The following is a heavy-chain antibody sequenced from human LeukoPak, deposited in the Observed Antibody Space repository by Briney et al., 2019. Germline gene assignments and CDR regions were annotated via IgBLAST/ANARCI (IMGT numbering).Heavy chain of an antibody. J-gene: IGHJ3*02. CDR2: ITGGGDRT. Sequence: GGSLRLSCAASGFTFSNYAMTWVRQAPGKGLEWVSSITGGGDRTYFADSVKGRFTISRDNSKNTLYLQMNSLRAEDTAVYYCPNDYVGTQPDAFDIWGQGTMVTLSS. D-gene: IGHD1-26*01. CDR3: PNDYVGTQPDAFDI. CDR1: GFTFSNYA. V-gene: IGHV3-23*01.